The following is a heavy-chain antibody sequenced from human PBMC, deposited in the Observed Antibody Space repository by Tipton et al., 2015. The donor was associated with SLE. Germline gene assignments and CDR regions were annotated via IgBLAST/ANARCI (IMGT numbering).Heavy chain of an antibody. CDR3: AVAVVPAGMDV. V-gene: IGHV1-69*02. D-gene: IGHD2-15*01. Sequence: LVQSGAEVKKPGSSVKVSCKASGGTFSSYSISWVRQAPGQGLEWMGRIIPILGIANYAQKFQGRVTITADESTSTAYMELRSLRSDDTAVYYCAVAVVPAGMDVWGQGTTVTVSS. J-gene: IGHJ6*02. CDR1: GGTFSSYS. CDR2: IIPILGIA.